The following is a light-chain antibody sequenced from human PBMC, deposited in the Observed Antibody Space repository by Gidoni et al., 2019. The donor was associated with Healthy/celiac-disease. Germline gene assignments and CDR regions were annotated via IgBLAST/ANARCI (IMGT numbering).Light chain of an antibody. CDR1: QSISSY. J-gene: IGKJ1*01. CDR3: QHSYSTPRT. CDR2: AAS. Sequence: DIQMTPSPSSLSASVGDRVTITCRASQSISSYLNWYQQKPGKAPKLLIYAASSLQSGVPSRFSGSGSGTDFTLTISSLQPEDFATYYCQHSYSTPRTFXQXTKVEIK. V-gene: IGKV1-39*01.